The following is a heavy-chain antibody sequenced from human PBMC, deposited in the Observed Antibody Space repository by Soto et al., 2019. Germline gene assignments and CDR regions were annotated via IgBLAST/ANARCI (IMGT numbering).Heavy chain of an antibody. CDR2: IIPILGIT. CDR3: ASFSDYGDY. Sequence: QVQLVQSGAEVKKPGSSVKVSCKASGDSFSTYTISWVRQAPGQGLEWMGRIIPILGITNYAQKFQGRVTITADKSTSTAYMDLSSLRSEDTAVYFGASFSDYGDYWGQGTLVTVYS. CDR1: GDSFSTYT. V-gene: IGHV1-69*02. J-gene: IGHJ4*02.